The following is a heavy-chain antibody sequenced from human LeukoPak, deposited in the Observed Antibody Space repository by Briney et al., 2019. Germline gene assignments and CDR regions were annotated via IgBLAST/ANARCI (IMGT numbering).Heavy chain of an antibody. V-gene: IGHV4-39*01. D-gene: IGHD6-19*01. J-gene: IGHJ3*02. CDR2: IYYSGST. CDR1: GGSISSSTYY. Sequence: SETLSLTCTVSGGSISSSTYYWCWIRQPPGKGLEWIGSIYYSGSTYYDPSLKSRVTISVDTSKNQFSLKLSSVTAADSAVYYRARSTIAVAGTGVFDIWGQGTMVTVSS. CDR3: ARSTIAVAGTGVFDI.